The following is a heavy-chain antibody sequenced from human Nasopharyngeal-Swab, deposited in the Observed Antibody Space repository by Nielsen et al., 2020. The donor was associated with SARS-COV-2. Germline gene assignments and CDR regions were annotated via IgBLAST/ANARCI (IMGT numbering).Heavy chain of an antibody. CDR3: AKRITTSDAFDV. Sequence: GESLKISCQGSGYSFNNYWNGWVRQMPGKGLEWMGIILPGDSDTKYSPSFQGQVTISADKSISTAYLQWTSLKASDTAMYYCAKRITTSDAFDVWGQGTVVTVSS. D-gene: IGHD1-1*01. J-gene: IGHJ3*01. CDR2: ILPGDSDT. CDR1: GYSFNNYW. V-gene: IGHV5-51*01.